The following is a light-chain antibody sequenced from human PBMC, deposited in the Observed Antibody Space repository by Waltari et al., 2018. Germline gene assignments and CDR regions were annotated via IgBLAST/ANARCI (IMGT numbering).Light chain of an antibody. Sequence: VLTPSPGTLSLSPGARATLSCRNSQSLTKKYLAWYQQKPGQAPRPLMYGASSRAAGIPDRFSGSGSGTDFTLTITRLEPEDFAVYYCQQYGSSVMYTFGQGTKLEIK. CDR3: QQYGSSVMYT. CDR2: GAS. V-gene: IGKV3-20*01. J-gene: IGKJ2*01. CDR1: QSLTKKY.